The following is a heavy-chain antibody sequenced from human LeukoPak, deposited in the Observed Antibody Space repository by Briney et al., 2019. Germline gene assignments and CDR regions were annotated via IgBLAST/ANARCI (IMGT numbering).Heavy chain of an antibody. CDR1: GGSISSTSYY. CDR3: ARDPPTYSYGSGSY. J-gene: IGHJ4*02. CDR2: FYYSGNT. Sequence: SETLSLTCTVSGGSISSTSYYWGWIRQPPGKGLEWIGSFYYSGNTYYNPSLKSRVTISVDTSKNQFSLKLSSVTAADTALYYCARDPPTYSYGSGSYWGQGTLVTVSS. D-gene: IGHD3-10*01. V-gene: IGHV4-39*07.